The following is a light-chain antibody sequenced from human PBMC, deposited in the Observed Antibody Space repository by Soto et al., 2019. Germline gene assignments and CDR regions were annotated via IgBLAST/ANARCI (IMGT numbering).Light chain of an antibody. J-gene: IGKJ1*01. Sequence: EIVLTQSPGTLSSSPGERATLSCRASQSVSSSYLAWYQHRPGQAPRLLIYGSSRRATGIPDRFGGSGSGTDFALTISRREPEDFVVYYCQQYGDSSWTFGQGTQVEIK. V-gene: IGKV3-20*01. CDR1: QSVSSSY. CDR2: GSS. CDR3: QQYGDSSWT.